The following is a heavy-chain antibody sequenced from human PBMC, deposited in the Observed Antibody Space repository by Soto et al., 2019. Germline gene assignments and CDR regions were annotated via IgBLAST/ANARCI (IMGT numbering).Heavy chain of an antibody. D-gene: IGHD2-8*02. J-gene: IGHJ5*02. CDR3: ARSYCADSVSCNWFDP. Sequence: QVQLQESGPGLMKSSETLSLTCSVSGDSSSTYYWGWIRQPPGKGLEWIGYINYSGRSNHNPSHKSRLSISVDASKNQVSLKLTSVTAADTAVYYCARSYCADSVSCNWFDPWGQGTLVVVSS. V-gene: IGHV4-59*01. CDR2: INYSGRS. CDR1: GDSSSTYY.